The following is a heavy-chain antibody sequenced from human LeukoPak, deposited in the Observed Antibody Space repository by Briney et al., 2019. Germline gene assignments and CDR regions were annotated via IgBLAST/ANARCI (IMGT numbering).Heavy chain of an antibody. Sequence: GGSQRLSCAASGFTFSSYSMNWVRQAPGKGLEWVSSISSSSSYIYYADSVKGRFTISRDNAKNSLYLQMNSLRAEDTAVYYCARDGVHYDFWTPWTLLAAIDYWGQGTLVTVSS. CDR3: ARDGVHYDFWTPWTLLAAIDY. CDR2: ISSSSSYI. D-gene: IGHD3-3*01. CDR1: GFTFSSYS. J-gene: IGHJ4*02. V-gene: IGHV3-21*01.